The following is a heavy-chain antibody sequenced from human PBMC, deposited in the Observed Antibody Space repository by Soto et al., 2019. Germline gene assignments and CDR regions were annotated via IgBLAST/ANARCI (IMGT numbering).Heavy chain of an antibody. CDR3: ARAGT. J-gene: IGHJ5*02. CDR1: GGTFRTYA. V-gene: IGHV1-69*13. CDR2: IIPVSGTT. Sequence: SVKVSCKVSGGTFRTYAHNWVRQAPGQGLEWMGGIIPVSGTTKYAQRFHGRVTIIADESTSTVYMDLSSLRFNDTAGYYCARAGTWGQGPLVTVSS.